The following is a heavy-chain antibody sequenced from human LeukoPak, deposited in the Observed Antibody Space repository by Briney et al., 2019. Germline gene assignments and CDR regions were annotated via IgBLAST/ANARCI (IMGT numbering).Heavy chain of an antibody. D-gene: IGHD4-11*01. Sequence: GGSLRLSCAASGFTFSSYAMHWVRQAPGKGLEWVAVISYDGSNKYYADSVKGRFTISRDNSKNTLYLQMNSLRAEDTAVYYCARVSTNSYSNYLGGAFDIWGQGTMVTVSS. J-gene: IGHJ3*02. CDR1: GFTFSSYA. V-gene: IGHV3-30-3*01. CDR3: ARVSTNSYSNYLGGAFDI. CDR2: ISYDGSNK.